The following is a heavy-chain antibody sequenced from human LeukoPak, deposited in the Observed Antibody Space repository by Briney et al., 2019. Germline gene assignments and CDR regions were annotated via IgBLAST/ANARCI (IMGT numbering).Heavy chain of an antibody. D-gene: IGHD1-26*01. CDR3: ARENTYSGSYFKYYFDY. Sequence: GGSLRLSCAASGFTFSSYAMSWVRQAPGKGLEWVSAISGSGGSTYYADSVKGRFTISRDNSKNTLYLQMNSLRAEDTAIYYCARENTYSGSYFKYYFDYWGQGTLVTVSS. CDR2: ISGSGGST. CDR1: GFTFSSYA. V-gene: IGHV3-23*01. J-gene: IGHJ4*02.